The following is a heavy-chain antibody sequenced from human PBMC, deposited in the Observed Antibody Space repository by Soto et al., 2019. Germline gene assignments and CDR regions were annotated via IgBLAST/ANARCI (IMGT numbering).Heavy chain of an antibody. CDR3: ARGPPRSIAVAGIDY. D-gene: IGHD6-19*01. J-gene: IGHJ4*02. CDR1: GGSFSGYY. V-gene: IGHV4-34*01. CDR2: INHSGST. Sequence: PSETLSLTCAVYGGSFSGYYWSWIRQPPGKGLEWIGEINHSGSTNYNPSLKSRVTISVDTSKNQFSLKLSSVTAADTAVYYCARGPPRSIAVAGIDYWGQGTLVTVSS.